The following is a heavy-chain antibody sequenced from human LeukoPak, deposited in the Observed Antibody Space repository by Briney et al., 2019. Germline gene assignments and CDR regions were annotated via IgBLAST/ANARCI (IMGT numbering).Heavy chain of an antibody. Sequence: GGSLRLSCAASGFTFSSYAMSWVRQAPGKGLEWVSVIYSGGNTYYADSVKGRFTIFRDNSKNTLYLQMNSLRAEDTAVYYCARAVSSGYDPFDYWGQGTLVTVSS. V-gene: IGHV3-53*01. J-gene: IGHJ4*02. CDR3: ARAVSSGYDPFDY. D-gene: IGHD3-22*01. CDR1: GFTFSSYA. CDR2: IYSGGNT.